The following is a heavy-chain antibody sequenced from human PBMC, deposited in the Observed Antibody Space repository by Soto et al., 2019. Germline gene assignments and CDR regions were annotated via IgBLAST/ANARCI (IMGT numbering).Heavy chain of an antibody. D-gene: IGHD3-10*01. CDR1: GGSISSGGYY. CDR2: IYYSGST. Sequence: QVQLQESGPGLVKPSQTLSLTCTVSGGSISSGGYYWSWIRQHPGKGLEWIGYIYYSGSTYYNPSLKSRVTISVDTSKNQFSLKLSSVTAADTAVYYCARGKGPYGSGSKAKPHFDYWGQGTLVTVSS. J-gene: IGHJ4*02. V-gene: IGHV4-31*03. CDR3: ARGKGPYGSGSKAKPHFDY.